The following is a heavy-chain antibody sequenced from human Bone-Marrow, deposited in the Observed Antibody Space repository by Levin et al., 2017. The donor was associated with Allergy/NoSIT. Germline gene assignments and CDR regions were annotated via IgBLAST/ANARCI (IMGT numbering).Heavy chain of an antibody. J-gene: IGHJ4*02. Sequence: QSGESLKISCVVSGFSFSTYWLSWVRQAPGKGLEWVANIKQDGSEEYYLDSVKGRFTISRDNAKNSLYLQMNSLRAEDTAVYYCARDSVLLQGYFLQYFFDSWGQGTLVTVSS. CDR1: GFSFSTYW. CDR3: ARDSVLLQGYFLQYFFDS. CDR2: IKQDGSEE. V-gene: IGHV3-7*01. D-gene: IGHD2/OR15-2a*01.